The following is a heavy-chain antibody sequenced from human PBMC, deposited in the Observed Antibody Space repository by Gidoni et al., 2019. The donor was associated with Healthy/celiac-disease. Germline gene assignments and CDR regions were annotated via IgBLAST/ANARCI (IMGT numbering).Heavy chain of an antibody. CDR3: ARTDTAMPEGYFDY. J-gene: IGHJ4*02. V-gene: IGHV2-26*01. Sequence: QVPLKESGPVLVKPTETLTLTCTVSGFSLTNARMGVSWIRQPPGKALEWLAHNFSNEEKSYSTSLKSRLTISKDTSKSQVVLTMTNMDPGDKATYYCARTDTAMPEGYFDYWGQGTLVTVSS. CDR2: NFSNEEK. D-gene: IGHD5-18*01. CDR1: GFSLTNARMG.